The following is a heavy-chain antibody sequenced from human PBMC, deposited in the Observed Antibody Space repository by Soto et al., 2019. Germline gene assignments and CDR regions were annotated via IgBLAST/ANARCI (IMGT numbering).Heavy chain of an antibody. D-gene: IGHD1-26*01. CDR3: ARDHEGATDFDY. CDR1: GFTFSSYG. J-gene: IGHJ4*02. Sequence: PGGSLRLSCAASGFTFSSYGMHWVRQAPGKGLEWVAVIWYDGSNKYYADSVKGQFTISRDNSKNTLYLQMNSLRAEDTAVYYCARDHEGATDFDYWGQGTLVTVSS. V-gene: IGHV3-33*01. CDR2: IWYDGSNK.